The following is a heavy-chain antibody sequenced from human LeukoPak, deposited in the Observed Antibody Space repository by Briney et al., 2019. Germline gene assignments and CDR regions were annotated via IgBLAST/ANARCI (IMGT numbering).Heavy chain of an antibody. Sequence: SETLSLTCTVSGGSISSGSYYWSWIRQPAGKGLERIGRIYTSGSTNYNPSLKSRVTISVDTSKNQFSLKLSSVTAADTAVYYCARELITIFGVVMAIDYWGQGTLVTVSS. J-gene: IGHJ4*02. D-gene: IGHD3-3*01. V-gene: IGHV4-61*02. CDR3: ARELITIFGVVMAIDY. CDR1: GGSISSGSYY. CDR2: IYTSGST.